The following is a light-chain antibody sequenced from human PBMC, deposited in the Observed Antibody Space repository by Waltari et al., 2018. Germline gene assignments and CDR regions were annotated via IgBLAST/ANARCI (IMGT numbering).Light chain of an antibody. CDR3: QQYHSYMPAT. Sequence: DIQMTQSPPTLATSVGDRVTITCRASESVSDSLAWYQQKPGEAPKLLIYRASNLESGVPSRFSGSGSGTEFTLTISGLQPEDFASYYCQQYHSYMPATFGQGTKLEIK. CDR1: ESVSDS. CDR2: RAS. J-gene: IGKJ2*01. V-gene: IGKV1-5*03.